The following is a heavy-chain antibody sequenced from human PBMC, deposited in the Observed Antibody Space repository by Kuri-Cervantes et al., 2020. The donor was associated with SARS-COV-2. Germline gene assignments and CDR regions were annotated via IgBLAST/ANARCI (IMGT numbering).Heavy chain of an antibody. CDR2: INSDGSST. CDR3: AKSIYSGWYAGVDY. Sequence: GGSLRLSCAASGFTFSSYWMHWVRQAPGQGLVWVSRINSDGSSTSYADSVKGRFTISRDNSKNTLYLQMNSLRAEDTALYYCAKSIYSGWYAGVDYCGQGTLVTSSS. D-gene: IGHD6-19*01. V-gene: IGHV3-74*01. CDR1: GFTFSSYW. J-gene: IGHJ4*02.